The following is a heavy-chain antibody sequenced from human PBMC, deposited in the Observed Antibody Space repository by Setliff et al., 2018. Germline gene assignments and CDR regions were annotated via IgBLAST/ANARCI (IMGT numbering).Heavy chain of an antibody. CDR2: RSTRGDT. Sequence: ETLSLTCTVSGDSIDSAFWNWIRQSPEKGLEWIGYRSTRGDTNSNPSLRSRLTMSLDTSRSQFSLNLTSVTAADTAIYFCARDPGFHSGTWCLGDWGQGTQVTVSS. J-gene: IGHJ4*02. CDR1: GDSIDSAF. CDR3: ARDPGFHSGTWCLGD. V-gene: IGHV4-59*13. D-gene: IGHD2-8*01.